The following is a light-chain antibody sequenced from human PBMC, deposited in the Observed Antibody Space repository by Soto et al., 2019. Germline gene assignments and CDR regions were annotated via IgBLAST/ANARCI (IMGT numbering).Light chain of an antibody. CDR3: QQYSAYPWA. CDR2: KAS. CDR1: QSISSW. V-gene: IGKV1-5*03. J-gene: IGKJ1*01. Sequence: DIQMTQSPSTLSASVGDRVTITCRASQSISSWLAWYQQKPGKAPNLLIYKASTLQSGVPSRFSGSGSGTEYTLTISSLQPEDVATYHCQQYSAYPWAFGQGTKVEIK.